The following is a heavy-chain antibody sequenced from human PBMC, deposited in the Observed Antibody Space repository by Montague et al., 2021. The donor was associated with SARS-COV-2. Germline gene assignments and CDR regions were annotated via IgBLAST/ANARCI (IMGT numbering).Heavy chain of an antibody. V-gene: IGHV4-59*01. CDR3: ARDLLPPRTAIKTNFFGLDV. CDR1: GGSIGSSY. J-gene: IGHJ6*02. CDR2: IYHSGNT. D-gene: IGHD2-21*02. Sequence: SETLSLTCTVPGGSIGSSYWSWIRQPPGKGLEWIGYIYHSGNTNYNPSLKSRVTISIDTSMNQFSLSLSSMTAADTAVYFCARDLLPPRTAIKTNFFGLDVWGQGTTVIVSS.